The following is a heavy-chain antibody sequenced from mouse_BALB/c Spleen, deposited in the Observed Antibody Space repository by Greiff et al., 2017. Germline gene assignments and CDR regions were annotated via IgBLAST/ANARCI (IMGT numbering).Heavy chain of an antibody. CDR2: ISSGSSTI. D-gene: IGHD1-1*01. CDR1: GFTFSSFG. CDR3: ARLHYYGSSFYYYAMDY. V-gene: IGHV5-17*02. Sequence: EVKLMESGGGLVQPGGSRKLSCAASGFTFSSFGMHWVRQAPEKGLEWVAYISSGSSTIYYADTVKGRFTISRDNPKNTLFLQMTSLRSEDTAMYYCARLHYYGSSFYYYAMDYWGQGTSVTVSS. J-gene: IGHJ4*01.